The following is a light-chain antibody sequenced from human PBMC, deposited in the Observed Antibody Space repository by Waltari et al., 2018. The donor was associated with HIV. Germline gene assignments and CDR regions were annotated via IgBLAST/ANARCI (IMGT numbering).Light chain of an antibody. CDR2: EVS. V-gene: IGLV2-14*01. J-gene: IGLJ1*01. Sequence: SALTQPASVSESPGQSITISSTGSSSDVGGYDYDSWYQQHPGKAPTRMIYEVSNPASGVSNRFSGSKSGNTASLTISGLQAEDEADYYCSSYTSRNIVCVFGTGTKVTVL. CDR1: SSDVGGYDY. CDR3: SSYTSRNIVCV.